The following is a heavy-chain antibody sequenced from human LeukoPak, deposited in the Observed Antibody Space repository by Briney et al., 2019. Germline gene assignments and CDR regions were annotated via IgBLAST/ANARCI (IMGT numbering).Heavy chain of an antibody. Sequence: SETLSLTCTVSGGSISSSYWSWIRQPPGKGLEWIGYIHYSGNTNYTPTLKNRLTMSVDTSKNQFSLKLSSVTAADTAVYYCARVRPDYYGSGSYASVFDYWGQGTLVTVSS. CDR3: ARVRPDYYGSGSYASVFDY. D-gene: IGHD3-10*01. CDR1: GGSISSSY. V-gene: IGHV4-59*01. CDR2: IHYSGNT. J-gene: IGHJ4*02.